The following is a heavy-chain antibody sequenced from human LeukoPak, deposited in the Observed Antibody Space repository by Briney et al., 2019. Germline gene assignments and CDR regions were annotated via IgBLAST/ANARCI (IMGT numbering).Heavy chain of an antibody. Sequence: SETLSLTCTVSGGSISSYYWSWIRQPPGKGLEWIGYIYYSGSTNYNPSLKSRVTISVDTSKNQFSLKLSSVTAEDTAVYYCAKDRIAYSGYAYDYWGRGTLVTVSS. V-gene: IGHV4-59*12. CDR3: AKDRIAYSGYAYDY. CDR1: GGSISSYY. J-gene: IGHJ4*02. D-gene: IGHD5-12*01. CDR2: IYYSGST.